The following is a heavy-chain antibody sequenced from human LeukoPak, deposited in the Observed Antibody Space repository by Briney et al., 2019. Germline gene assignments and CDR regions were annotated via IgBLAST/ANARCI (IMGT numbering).Heavy chain of an antibody. Sequence: PSETLSLTCTVSGGSISSSSYYWGWIRQPPGKGLEWIGSIYYSGSTYYNPSLKSRVTISVDTSKNQFSLKLSSVTAADTAVYYCASGRGELSSVDYWGQGTLVTVSS. J-gene: IGHJ4*02. D-gene: IGHD3-16*02. CDR2: IYYSGST. CDR3: ASGRGELSSVDY. CDR1: GGSISSSSYY. V-gene: IGHV4-39*01.